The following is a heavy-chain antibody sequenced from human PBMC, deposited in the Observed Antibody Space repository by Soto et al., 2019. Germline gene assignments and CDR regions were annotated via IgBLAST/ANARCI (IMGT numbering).Heavy chain of an antibody. CDR3: VKVGGSTYYDFWSGQDAFDI. Sequence: GGSLRLSCSASGFTFSSYAMHWVRQAPGKGLEYVSAISSNGGSTYYADSVKGRFTISRDNSKNTLYLQMSSLRAEDTAVYYCVKVGGSTYYDFWSGQDAFDIWGQGTMVTVSS. V-gene: IGHV3-64D*08. J-gene: IGHJ3*02. CDR1: GFTFSSYA. CDR2: ISSNGGST. D-gene: IGHD3-3*01.